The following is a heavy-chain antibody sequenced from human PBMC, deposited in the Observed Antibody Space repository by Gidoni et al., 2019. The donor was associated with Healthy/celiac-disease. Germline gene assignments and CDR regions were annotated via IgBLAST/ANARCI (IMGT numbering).Heavy chain of an antibody. CDR2: IYTSGST. CDR3: AREPNYYDSSGYYYINWYFDL. D-gene: IGHD3-22*01. J-gene: IGHJ2*01. V-gene: IGHV4-4*07. CDR1: GGSISSYY. Sequence: QVQLPESGPGLVKPSETLSLTCTVSGGSISSYYWRWIRQPAGKGLEWIGRIYTSGSTNYNPSLKSRVTMSVDTSKNQFSLKLSSVTAADTAVYYCAREPNYYDSSGYYYINWYFDLWGRGTLVTVSS.